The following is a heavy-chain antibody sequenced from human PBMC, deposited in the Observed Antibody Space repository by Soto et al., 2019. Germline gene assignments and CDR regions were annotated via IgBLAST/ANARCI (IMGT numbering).Heavy chain of an antibody. D-gene: IGHD5-12*01. J-gene: IGHJ4*02. V-gene: IGHV1-69*02. CDR3: ARVWLPGREGLGFDY. Sequence: QVQLVQSGAEVKKPGSSVKVSCKASGGTFSSYTISWVRQAPGQGLEWMGRIIPILGIANYAQKFQGRVTITADKSTSTAYMELSSLKSEDTAVYYCARVWLPGREGLGFDYWGQGTLVTVSS. CDR2: IIPILGIA. CDR1: GGTFSSYT.